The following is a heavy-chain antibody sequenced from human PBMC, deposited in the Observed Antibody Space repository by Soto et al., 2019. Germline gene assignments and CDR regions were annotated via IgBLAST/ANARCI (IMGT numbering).Heavy chain of an antibody. CDR2: ISAYNGNT. CDR1: GYTFTSYG. V-gene: IGHV1-18*04. CDR3: ARDKLPDSSTYYLDY. D-gene: IGHD6-13*01. Sequence: ASVKVSCKASGYTFTSYGISWVRQAPGQGLEWMGWISAYNGNTNYAQKLQGRVTMTTDTSTSTAYMELRSLSSDDTAVYYCARDKLPDSSTYYLDYCGQGPMLTVYS. J-gene: IGHJ4*02.